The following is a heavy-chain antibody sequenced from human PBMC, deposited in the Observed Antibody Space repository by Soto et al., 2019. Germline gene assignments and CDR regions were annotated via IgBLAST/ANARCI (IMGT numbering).Heavy chain of an antibody. J-gene: IGHJ6*02. D-gene: IGHD1-26*01. V-gene: IGHV1-69*01. CDR2: IIPIFGQP. CDR3: ARESRLGGGGMDV. Sequence: QVQLLQSGTEVKKPGSSVKVSCKAAGGTFSSYPITWVRQAPGQGLEWRGGIIPIFGQPNYAQKSQGRVTSTADESTSTVYMELSSLRSEATAVYYSARESRLGGGGMDVWGQGTTVTVSS. CDR1: GGTFSSYP.